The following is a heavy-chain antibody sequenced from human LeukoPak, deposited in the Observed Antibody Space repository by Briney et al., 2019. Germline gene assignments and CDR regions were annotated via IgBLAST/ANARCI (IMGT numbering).Heavy chain of an antibody. CDR3: AEQDGYKAPFDY. D-gene: IGHD5-24*01. Sequence: SETLSLTCAVYGGSFSGYYWSWIRQPPGKGLEWIGEINHSGSTNYNPSLKSRVTISVDTSKNQFSLKLSSVTAADTAVYYCAEQDGYKAPFDYWGQGTLVTVSS. CDR1: GGSFSGYY. J-gene: IGHJ4*02. V-gene: IGHV4-34*01. CDR2: INHSGST.